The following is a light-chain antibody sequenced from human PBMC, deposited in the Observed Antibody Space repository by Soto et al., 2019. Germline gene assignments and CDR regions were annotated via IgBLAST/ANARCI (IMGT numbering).Light chain of an antibody. V-gene: IGLV1-51*01. CDR2: DNN. J-gene: IGLJ2*01. CDR3: GAWHNSLTAVV. CDR1: TSNIGINY. Sequence: QSVLTQPPSVSAAPGQKVTISCSGSTSNIGINYVSWYQQLPGTAPKLLIYDNNKRPSGIPDRFSGSKSGTSATLGITGLQTGDEADYYCGAWHNSLTAVVFGGGTKLTVL.